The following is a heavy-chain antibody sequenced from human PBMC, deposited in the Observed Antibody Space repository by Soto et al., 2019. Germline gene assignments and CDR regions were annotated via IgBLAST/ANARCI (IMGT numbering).Heavy chain of an antibody. V-gene: IGHV1-24*01. D-gene: IGHD3-10*01. J-gene: IGHJ6*02. Sequence: ASVKVSCKVSGYTLTELSMHWVRQAPGKGLEWMGGFDPEDGETIYAQKFQGRVTMTEDTSTDTACMELSSLRSEDTAVYYCATTVRGRYYYYGMDVWGQGTTVTVSS. CDR1: GYTLTELS. CDR3: ATTVRGRYYYYGMDV. CDR2: FDPEDGET.